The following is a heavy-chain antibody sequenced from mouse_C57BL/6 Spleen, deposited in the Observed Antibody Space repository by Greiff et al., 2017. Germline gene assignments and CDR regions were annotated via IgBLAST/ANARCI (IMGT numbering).Heavy chain of an antibody. J-gene: IGHJ2*01. V-gene: IGHV1-61*01. D-gene: IGHD1-1*01. CDR2: IYPSDSET. CDR3: ARGFITTVVAPLGY. Sequence: QVQLQQPGAELVRPGSSVKLSCKASGYTFTSYWMDWVKQRPGQGLEWIGNIYPSDSETHYNQKFKDKAILTVDKSSSTAYMQLSSLTSEDSAVYYCARGFITTVVAPLGYWGQGTTLTVSS. CDR1: GYTFTSYW.